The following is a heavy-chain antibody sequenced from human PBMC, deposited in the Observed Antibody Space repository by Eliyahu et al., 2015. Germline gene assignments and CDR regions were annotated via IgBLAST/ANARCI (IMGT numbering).Heavy chain of an antibody. J-gene: IGHJ4*02. CDR1: GFTFINAW. CDR3: TTDPGDYEDF. V-gene: IGHV3-15*01. CDR2: IKRTTDDGGAV. Sequence: EVQLVESGGGFVKPGGCLRLSCEGSGFTFINAWMSWVRQAPGKGLEWVGRIKRTTDDGGAVDYAAHVKGRFTISRDDSKHTLYLQMSSLLIEDTAMYYCTTDPGDYEDFWGQGTLVTVSS. D-gene: IGHD4-17*01.